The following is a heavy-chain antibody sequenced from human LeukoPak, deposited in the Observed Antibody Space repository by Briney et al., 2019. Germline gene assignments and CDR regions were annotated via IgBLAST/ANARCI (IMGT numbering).Heavy chain of an antibody. Sequence: ASVKVSCKASGYTFTSYGISWVRQAPGQGLEWMGWISAYNGNTNYAQKLQGRVTMTTDTSTSTAYMELRGLRSDDTAVYYCARAVAGPWGAYYYYMDVWGKGTTVTISS. CDR1: GYTFTSYG. D-gene: IGHD6-19*01. CDR2: ISAYNGNT. CDR3: ARAVAGPWGAYYYYMDV. J-gene: IGHJ6*03. V-gene: IGHV1-18*01.